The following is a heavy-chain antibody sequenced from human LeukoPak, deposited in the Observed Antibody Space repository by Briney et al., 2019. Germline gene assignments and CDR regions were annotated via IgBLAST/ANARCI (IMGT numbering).Heavy chain of an antibody. D-gene: IGHD6-19*01. CDR1: GFTSSSYA. V-gene: IGHV3-23*01. J-gene: IGHJ4*02. CDR2: ITGSGGNT. Sequence: GGSLRLSCAASGFTSSSYAMSLVRQAPGKGLDWVSVITGSGGNTYYADSVKGRFSISRDNSKNTVTLQMNSLRAEDTAVYYCAKGSAVAGPGKYYLDYWGQGTLVTVSS. CDR3: AKGSAVAGPGKYYLDY.